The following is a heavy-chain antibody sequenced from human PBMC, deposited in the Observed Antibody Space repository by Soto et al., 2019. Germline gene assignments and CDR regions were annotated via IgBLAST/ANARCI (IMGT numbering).Heavy chain of an antibody. CDR2: IYYSGN. CDR1: GGSISNFH. D-gene: IGHD3-9*01. CDR3: ARGNYGILTGYYNDY. Sequence: SETLSLTCNVSGGSISNFHLSWIRQPPGKGLEWIGYIYYSGNYYNPSLTSRVSMSLDKSKNQFSLHLKASDTAMYYCARGNYGILTGYYNDYWGQGTLVTVSS. J-gene: IGHJ4*02. V-gene: IGHV4-59*12.